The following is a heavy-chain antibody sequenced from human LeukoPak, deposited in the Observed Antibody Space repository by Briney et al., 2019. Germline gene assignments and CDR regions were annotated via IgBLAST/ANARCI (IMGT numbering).Heavy chain of an antibody. CDR3: ARDMKGNLDY. D-gene: IGHD3-16*01. J-gene: IGHJ4*02. CDR2: INQDGGTR. Sequence: PGGSLRLSCAASGFTFSNTWIAWVRQAPGKGLDWVANINQDGGTRQYADSVRGRFTISRDNAKNSLYLEMNSLRAEDTGLYHCARDMKGNLDYWGQGTLVTVSS. V-gene: IGHV3-7*01. CDR1: GFTFSNTW.